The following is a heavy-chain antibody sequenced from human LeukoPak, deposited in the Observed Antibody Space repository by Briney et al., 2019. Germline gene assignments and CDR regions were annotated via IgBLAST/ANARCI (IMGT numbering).Heavy chain of an antibody. CDR1: GGSFSDYY. CDR2: IYYSGST. V-gene: IGHV4-59*01. J-gene: IGHJ6*03. D-gene: IGHD5-18*01. CDR3: ARGRRDTAMIIYYYYYYMDV. Sequence: SETLSLTCAVYGGSFSDYYWSWIRQSPGKGLEWIGYIYYSGSTNYNPSLKSRVTISVDTSKNQFSLKLSSVTAADTAVYYCARGRRDTAMIIYYYYYYMDVWGKGTTVTISS.